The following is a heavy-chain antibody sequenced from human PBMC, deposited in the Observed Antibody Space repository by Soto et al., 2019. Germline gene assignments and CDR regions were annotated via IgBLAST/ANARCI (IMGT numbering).Heavy chain of an antibody. CDR1: GFTFSSYA. D-gene: IGHD6-13*01. J-gene: IGHJ4*02. V-gene: IGHV3-23*01. CDR2: ISGRGGST. CDR3: AKDKGYSSSWVGFEY. Sequence: EVQLLESGGGLVQPGGSLRLSCAGAGFTFSSYAMSWVRQAPGKGLEWVSAISGRGGSTYYADSVKGRFTISRDNSMNTLYLLLNNLRADDTAVYDCAKDKGYSSSWVGFEYWCQGTLVTV.